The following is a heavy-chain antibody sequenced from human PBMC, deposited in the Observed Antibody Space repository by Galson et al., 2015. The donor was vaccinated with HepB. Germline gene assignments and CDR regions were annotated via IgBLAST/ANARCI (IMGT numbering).Heavy chain of an antibody. J-gene: IGHJ4*02. Sequence: SLRLSCAASGFTFSNYSMNWVRQAPGKGLEWVSYISSGGTTIYYADSVKGRFTISRDNARNSLYLQMNSLRAEDTDVFYCARGRPFRQHYFHYWGQGALVTVST. CDR2: ISSGGTTI. CDR1: GFTFSNYS. CDR3: ARGRPFRQHYFHY. V-gene: IGHV3-48*01.